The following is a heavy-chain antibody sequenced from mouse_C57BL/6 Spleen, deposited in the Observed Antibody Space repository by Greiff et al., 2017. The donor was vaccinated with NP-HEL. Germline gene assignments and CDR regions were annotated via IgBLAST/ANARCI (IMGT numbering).Heavy chain of an antibody. CDR2: IDPSDSYT. Sequence: VQLQQSGAELVKPGASVKLSCKASGYTFTSYWMQWVKQRPGQGLEWIGEIDPSDSYTNYNQKFKGKATLTVDTSSSTAYMQLSSLTSEDSAVYYCARREDFDYWGQGTTLTVSS. J-gene: IGHJ2*01. V-gene: IGHV1-50*01. CDR1: GYTFTSYW. CDR3: ARREDFDY.